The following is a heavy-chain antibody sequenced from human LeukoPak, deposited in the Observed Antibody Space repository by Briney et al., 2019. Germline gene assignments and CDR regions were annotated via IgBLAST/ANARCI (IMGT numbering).Heavy chain of an antibody. CDR2: INPNSGGT. J-gene: IGHJ4*02. CDR1: GYDFTSVG. V-gene: IGHV1-2*02. Sequence: ASVKVSCKASGYDFTSVGITWVRRAPGQGLEWMGFINPNSGGTNYAQKFQGRVTMTRDTSISTAYMELSSLTSDDTAVYYCARDLEGYHYGSGNYPQWGQGTLITVSS. D-gene: IGHD3-10*01. CDR3: ARDLEGYHYGSGNYPQ.